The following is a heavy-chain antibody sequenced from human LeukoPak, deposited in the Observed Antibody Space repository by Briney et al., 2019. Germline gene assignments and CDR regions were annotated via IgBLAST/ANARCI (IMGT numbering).Heavy chain of an antibody. V-gene: IGHV4-34*01. D-gene: IGHD3-10*01. Sequence: SETLSLTCAVYGGSFSGYYWSWIRQPPGKGLEWIGEINHSGSTNYNPSLKSRVTISVDTSKNQFSLKLSSVTAADTAVYYCARKRGSRPLDYWGQGTLVTVSS. CDR3: ARKRGSRPLDY. CDR1: GGSFSGYY. CDR2: INHSGST. J-gene: IGHJ4*02.